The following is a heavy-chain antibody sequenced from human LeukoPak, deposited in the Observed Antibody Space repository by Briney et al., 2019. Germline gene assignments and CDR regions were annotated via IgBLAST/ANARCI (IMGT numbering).Heavy chain of an antibody. Sequence: GGSLRLSRAASGFTFSSYSMNWVRQAPGKGLEWVSSISSSSSYIYYADSVKGRFTISRDNAKNSLYLQMNSLRAEDTAVYYCAREGRIAARRAFDYWGQGTLVTVSS. CDR2: ISSSSSYI. V-gene: IGHV3-21*01. J-gene: IGHJ4*02. CDR3: AREGRIAARRAFDY. D-gene: IGHD6-6*01. CDR1: GFTFSSYS.